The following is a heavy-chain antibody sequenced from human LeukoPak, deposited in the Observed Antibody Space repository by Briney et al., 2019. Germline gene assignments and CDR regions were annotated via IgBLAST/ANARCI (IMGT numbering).Heavy chain of an antibody. D-gene: IGHD4-11*01. Sequence: PSETLSLTCTVSGGSISSSSYYWGWIRQPPGKGLEWIGSIYYSGSTYYNPSLKSRVTISVDTSKNQFSLKLSSVTAADTAVYYCAGVYSNGEGVDYWGQGTLVTVSS. V-gene: IGHV4-39*07. CDR3: AGVYSNGEGVDY. CDR2: IYYSGST. CDR1: GGSISSSSYY. J-gene: IGHJ4*02.